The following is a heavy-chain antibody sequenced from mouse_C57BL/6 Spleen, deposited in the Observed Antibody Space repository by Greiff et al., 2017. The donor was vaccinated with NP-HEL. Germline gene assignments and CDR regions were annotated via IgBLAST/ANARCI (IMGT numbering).Heavy chain of an antibody. D-gene: IGHD1-1*01. J-gene: IGHJ3*01. CDR1: GYSFPDYN. V-gene: IGHV1-39*01. CDR3: ARCFYDGCIYHVSFAY. Sequence: EVQLPQSGPELVKPGASVKISCKASGYSFPDYNMTWVKQSNGKSLEWIGVINPNYGHTSYNQKFKGKATLTVDQYSSTAYMQLNSLTSEDSAVYYCARCFYDGCIYHVSFAYWGQGTLVTVSA. CDR2: INPNYGHT.